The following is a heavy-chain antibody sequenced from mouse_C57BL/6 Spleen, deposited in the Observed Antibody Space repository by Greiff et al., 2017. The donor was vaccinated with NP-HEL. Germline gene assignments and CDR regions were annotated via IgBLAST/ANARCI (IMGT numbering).Heavy chain of an antibody. J-gene: IGHJ2*01. Sequence: QVQLQQSGAELVRPGASVTLSCKASGYTFTDYEMHWVKQTPVHGLEWIGAIDPETGGTAYNQKFKGKAILTADKSSSTAYMELRSLTSEDSAVYYCTSEVITTVVATDYWGQGTTLTVSS. CDR3: TSEVITTVVATDY. CDR2: IDPETGGT. V-gene: IGHV1-15*01. CDR1: GYTFTDYE. D-gene: IGHD1-1*01.